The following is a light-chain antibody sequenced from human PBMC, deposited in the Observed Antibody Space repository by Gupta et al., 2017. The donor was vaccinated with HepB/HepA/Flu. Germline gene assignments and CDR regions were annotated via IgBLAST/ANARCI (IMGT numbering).Light chain of an antibody. Sequence: EIVLTQSPATLSLSPGDRATLSCRASRSVSHYVAWYQQRPGQAPRLLIYDSSMGATGVPDRFSGSESGTDFTLTISGLEPEDSALYFCQQRGDWPLTFGGGTRVEIK. CDR1: RSVSHY. V-gene: IGKV3-11*01. CDR3: QQRGDWPLT. J-gene: IGKJ4*01. CDR2: DSS.